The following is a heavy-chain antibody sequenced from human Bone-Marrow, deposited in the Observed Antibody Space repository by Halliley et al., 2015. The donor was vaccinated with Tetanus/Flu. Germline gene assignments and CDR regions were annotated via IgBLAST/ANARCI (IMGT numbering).Heavy chain of an antibody. CDR3: ARHPEYGDYVWGSFRYPGWFDP. J-gene: IGHJ5*02. CDR2: GDT. Sequence: GDTNYTPSLKSRATLSIVTSKNQFSLKLSSVTAADTAVYYCARHPEYGDYVWGSFRYPGWFDPWGQGTLVTVSS. D-gene: IGHD3-16*02. V-gene: IGHV4-61*07.